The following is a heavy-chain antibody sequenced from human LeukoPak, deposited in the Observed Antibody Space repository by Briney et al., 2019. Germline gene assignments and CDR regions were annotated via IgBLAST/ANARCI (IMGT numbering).Heavy chain of an antibody. CDR1: GGSISSYY. CDR2: IYYSGST. J-gene: IGHJ2*01. CDR3: ARLSRDSSGYWYFDL. D-gene: IGHD3-22*01. Sequence: SETLSLTCTVSGGSISSYYWSWIRQPPGKGLEWIGSIYYSGSTYYNPSLKSRVTISVDTSKNQFSLKLSSVTAADTAVYYCARLSRDSSGYWYFDLWGRGALVTVSS. V-gene: IGHV4-39*07.